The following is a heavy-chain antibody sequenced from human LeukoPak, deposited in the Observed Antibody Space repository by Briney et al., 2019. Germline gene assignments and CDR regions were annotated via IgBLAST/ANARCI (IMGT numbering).Heavy chain of an antibody. J-gene: IGHJ4*02. CDR1: GGSISSSSYY. CDR3: ARQLGYCSSTSCYADKVDY. Sequence: SETLSLTCTVSGGSISSSSYYWGWIRQPPGKVLEWIGSIYYSGSTYYNPSLKSRVTISVDTSKNQFSLKLSSVTAADTAVYYCARQLGYCSSTSCYADKVDYWGQGTLVTVSS. CDR2: IYYSGST. D-gene: IGHD2-2*01. V-gene: IGHV4-39*01.